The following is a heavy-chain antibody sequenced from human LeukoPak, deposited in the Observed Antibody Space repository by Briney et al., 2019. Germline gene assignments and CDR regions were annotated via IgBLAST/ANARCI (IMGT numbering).Heavy chain of an antibody. Sequence: ASVKVSCKASGYTFTGYYMHWVRQAPGQGLEWMGWINPNSGGTNYAQKFQGRVTMTRDTSISTAYMELSRLRSDDTAVYYCARGGLMVRRVMGWFDPWGQGTLVTVSS. CDR3: ARGGLMVRRVMGWFDP. V-gene: IGHV1-2*02. CDR2: INPNSGGT. D-gene: IGHD3-10*01. CDR1: GYTFTGYY. J-gene: IGHJ5*02.